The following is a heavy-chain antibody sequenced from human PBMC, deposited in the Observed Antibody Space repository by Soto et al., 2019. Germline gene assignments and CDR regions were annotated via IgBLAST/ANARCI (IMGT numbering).Heavy chain of an antibody. CDR1: GFTFSSYW. Sequence: EVQLVESGGGLVQPGGSLRLSCAASGFTFSSYWMSWVRQAPGKGLEWVANIKQDGSEKYYVDSVKGRFTNSRDNAKNSLYLQMNSLRAEDTAVYYCASRQDNWNYVPLNWYFDLWGRGTLVTVSS. CDR2: IKQDGSEK. CDR3: ASRQDNWNYVPLNWYFDL. D-gene: IGHD1-7*01. V-gene: IGHV3-7*03. J-gene: IGHJ2*01.